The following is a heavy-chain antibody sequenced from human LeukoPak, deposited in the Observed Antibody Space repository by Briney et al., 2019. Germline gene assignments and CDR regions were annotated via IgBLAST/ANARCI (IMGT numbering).Heavy chain of an antibody. Sequence: GGSLRLSCEASGFNFSDYYMSWIRQAPGKGLEWLSYISTSSNTIYYAESVKGRFTISRDNAKNSLYLQMNSLRAEDTAVYYCARDRGYAFDIWGQGAMVTVSS. CDR3: ARDRGYAFDI. J-gene: IGHJ3*02. V-gene: IGHV3-11*04. CDR2: ISTSSNTI. CDR1: GFNFSDYY.